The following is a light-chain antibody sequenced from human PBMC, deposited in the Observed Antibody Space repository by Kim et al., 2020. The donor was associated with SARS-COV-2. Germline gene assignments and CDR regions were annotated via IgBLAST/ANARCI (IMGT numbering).Light chain of an antibody. CDR3: HVWDSNTAV. V-gene: IGLV3-9*01. CDR1: SNGAES. CDR2: RDR. J-gene: IGLJ3*02. Sequence: SVALGQTGRITCGGSSNGAESVHWYQQKPGQAPVLVIYRDRNRPSGSPERFSGSNSGNTATLTISRAQAGDEADYYCHVWDSNTAVFGGGTQLTVL.